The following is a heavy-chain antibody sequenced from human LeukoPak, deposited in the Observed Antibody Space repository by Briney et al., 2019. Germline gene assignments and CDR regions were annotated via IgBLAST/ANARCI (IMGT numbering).Heavy chain of an antibody. D-gene: IGHD3-3*01. CDR3: ASYDFWSGYPIDY. J-gene: IGHJ4*02. V-gene: IGHV3-23*01. CDR2: ISGSGGST. CDR1: GFTFSSYA. Sequence: GSLILSCAASGFTFSSYAMSWVRQAPGKGLEWVSAISGSGGSTYYADSVKGRFTISRDNSKNTLYLQMNSLRAEDTAVYYCASYDFWSGYPIDYWGQGTLVTVSS.